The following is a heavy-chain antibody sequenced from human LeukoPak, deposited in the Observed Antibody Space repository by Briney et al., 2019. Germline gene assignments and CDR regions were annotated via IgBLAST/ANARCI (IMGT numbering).Heavy chain of an antibody. CDR1: GGTFSSYA. CDR3: ARDWGYCSSTSCYRRGYWFDP. D-gene: IGHD2-2*01. V-gene: IGHV1-2*02. CDR2: INPNSGGT. J-gene: IGHJ5*02. Sequence: ASVKVSCKASGGTFSSYAISWVRQAPGQGLEWMGWINPNSGGTNYAQKFQGRVTMTRDTSISTAYMELSRLRSDDTAVYYCARDWGYCSSTSCYRRGYWFDPWGQGTLVTVSS.